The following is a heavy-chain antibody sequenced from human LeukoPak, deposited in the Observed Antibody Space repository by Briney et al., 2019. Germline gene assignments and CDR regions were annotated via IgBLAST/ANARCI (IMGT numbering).Heavy chain of an antibody. CDR1: GFTFINYG. J-gene: IGHJ6*02. CDR3: VRDKSGYGMDV. D-gene: IGHD1-26*01. CDR2: ISNDGTNK. V-gene: IGHV3-30*03. Sequence: GGSLRLSCAASGFTFINYGMHWVRQAPGKGLEWVAVISNDGTNKYYEDSVKGRFTISRDDSKNMLYLQMSSLTVEDTAVFYCVRDKSGYGMDVWGQGTTVTVSS.